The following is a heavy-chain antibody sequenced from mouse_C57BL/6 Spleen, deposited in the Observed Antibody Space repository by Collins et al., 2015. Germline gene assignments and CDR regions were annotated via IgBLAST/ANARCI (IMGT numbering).Heavy chain of an antibody. CDR2: IDPETVTT. CDR3: TRSEVYYYGRSPYYFDY. J-gene: IGHJ2*01. Sequence: QVQLQQSGAELVRPGASVTLSCKASGYTFTDYEIHWVKQTPVHGLEWIGAIDPETVTTAYNQKFKGKAILTAGKSSSTAYMELRSLTSEDSAVYHCTRSEVYYYGRSPYYFDYWGQGTTLTVSS. V-gene: IGHV1-15*01. CDR1: GYTFTDYE. D-gene: IGHD1-1*01.